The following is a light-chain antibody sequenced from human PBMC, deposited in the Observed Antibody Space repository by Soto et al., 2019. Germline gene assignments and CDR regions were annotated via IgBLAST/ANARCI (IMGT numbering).Light chain of an antibody. CDR3: QQYNSYPWA. V-gene: IGKV1-5*01. Sequence: DIQMTQSPSTLSASVGDRVTITCRASQSISSWLAWYQQKPGKAHKLMIYDASSLESGVPSRFSGSGSGTEFTPTISSLQPDDFATYYCQQYNSYPWAFGQGTRLEIK. CDR2: DAS. J-gene: IGKJ5*01. CDR1: QSISSW.